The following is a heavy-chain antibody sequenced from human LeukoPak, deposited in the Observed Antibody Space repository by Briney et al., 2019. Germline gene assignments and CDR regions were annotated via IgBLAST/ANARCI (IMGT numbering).Heavy chain of an antibody. Sequence: SVKVSCKASGGTFSSYAISWVRQAPGQGLEWMGGIIPIFGTANYAQKFQGRVTITADESTSTAYMELSSLRSEDTAVYYCARGYLGGLMVSFDYWGQGTLVTVSS. CDR1: GGTFSSYA. J-gene: IGHJ4*02. CDR3: ARGYLGGLMVSFDY. CDR2: IIPIFGTA. D-gene: IGHD2-8*01. V-gene: IGHV1-69*13.